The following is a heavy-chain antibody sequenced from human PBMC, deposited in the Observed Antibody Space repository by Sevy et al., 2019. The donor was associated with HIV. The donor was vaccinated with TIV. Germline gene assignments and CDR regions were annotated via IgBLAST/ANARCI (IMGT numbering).Heavy chain of an antibody. D-gene: IGHD3-10*01. J-gene: IGHJ4*02. CDR3: ALGIFGWGSRLGLSY. CDR1: GFSFSDYW. V-gene: IGHV3-7*03. CDR2: MRQDGRET. Sequence: GGSLRLSCEASGFSFSDYWMTWVRQAPGKGLEWVANMRQDGRETYYVDSVKGRFTVSRDNAKNSLWLQMNSLRAEDTAVYYCALGIFGWGSRLGLSYWGEGTLVTFS.